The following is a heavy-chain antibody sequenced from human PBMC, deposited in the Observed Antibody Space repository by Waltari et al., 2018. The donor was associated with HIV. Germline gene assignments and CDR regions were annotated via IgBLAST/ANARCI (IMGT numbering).Heavy chain of an antibody. V-gene: IGHV3-49*04. CDR2: IRTKTYGGTT. J-gene: IGHJ4*02. CDR1: GFTCGDFA. CDR3: TRQHDSSGYYTRGLFYFDY. D-gene: IGHD3-22*01. Sequence: EVQLVESGGTLVQPGRSLRLSCSTSGFTCGDFAIFWVRQAPGKGLEWVGLIRTKTYGGTTDFAASVKDRFSISRDDSRNIAYLQMNSLKTEDTAIYFCTRQHDSSGYYTRGLFYFDYWGQGNLVTVSS.